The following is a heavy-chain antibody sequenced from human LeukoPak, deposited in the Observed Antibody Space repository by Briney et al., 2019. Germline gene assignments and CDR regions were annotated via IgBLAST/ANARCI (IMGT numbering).Heavy chain of an antibody. CDR2: INHSGST. CDR3: ARGLGYYDSSGYYLN. D-gene: IGHD3-22*01. CDR1: GGSFSGYY. J-gene: IGHJ4*02. V-gene: IGHV4-34*01. Sequence: KPSETLSLTCAVYGGSFSGYYWSWIRQPPGKGLEGIGEINHSGSTNYNPSLKSRVTISVDTSKNQFSLKLSSVTAADTAVYYCARGLGYYDSSGYYLNWGQGTLVTVSS.